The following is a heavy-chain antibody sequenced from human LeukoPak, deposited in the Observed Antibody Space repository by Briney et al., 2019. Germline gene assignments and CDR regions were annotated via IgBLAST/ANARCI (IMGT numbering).Heavy chain of an antibody. CDR3: AREEHYRRYFAL. D-gene: IGHD3-16*02. J-gene: IGHJ2*01. V-gene: IGHV3-53*01. CDR2: IYSGGST. CDR1: GFTVSSND. Sequence: PGGSLRLSCAASGFTVSSNDMSWVRQAPGKGLECISVIYSGGSTDYADSVKGRLTISRDNSKNTLYLQMNTLRAEDTAVYFCAREEHYRRYFALWGRGTLVTVSS.